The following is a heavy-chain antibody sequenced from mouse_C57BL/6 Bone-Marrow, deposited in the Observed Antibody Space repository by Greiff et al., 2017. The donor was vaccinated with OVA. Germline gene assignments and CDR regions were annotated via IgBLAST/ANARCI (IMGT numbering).Heavy chain of an antibody. CDR2: IYPGSGST. J-gene: IGHJ2*01. CDR3: ARAARDYGSCMRGFDY. Sequence: QVQLQQPGAELVKPGASVKMSCKASGYTFTSYWITWVKQRPGQGLEWIGDIYPGSGSTNYNEKFKSKATLTVDTSSSTAYMQLSSLTSEDSAVYYCARAARDYGSCMRGFDYWGQGTTLTVSA. D-gene: IGHD2-4*01. V-gene: IGHV1-55*01. CDR1: GYTFTSYW.